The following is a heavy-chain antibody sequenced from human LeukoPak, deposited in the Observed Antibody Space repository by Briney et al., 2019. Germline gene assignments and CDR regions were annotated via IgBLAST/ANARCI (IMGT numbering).Heavy chain of an antibody. CDR2: IKSKSERGTT. Sequence: GGSLRLSCAASGFTFSNGWMSWVRQAPGKGLEWVGRIKSKSERGTTDYAAPVKGRFTISRDGSTNTVYLPMNSLKTEDTAVYFCTSNLYCSTSSCYTLDNWGQGTLVAVSP. D-gene: IGHD2-2*02. V-gene: IGHV3-15*01. CDR1: GFTFSNGW. J-gene: IGHJ4*02. CDR3: TSNLYCSTSSCYTLDN.